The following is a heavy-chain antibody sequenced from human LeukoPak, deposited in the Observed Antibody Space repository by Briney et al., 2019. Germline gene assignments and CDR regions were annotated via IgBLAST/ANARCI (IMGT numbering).Heavy chain of an antibody. V-gene: IGHV1-46*01. CDR3: AREATVTTQRRGYYFDY. Sequence: GASVKVSCKASGYTFTSYYMHWVRQAPGQGLEWMGIINPSGGSTSYAQKFQGRVTMTRDMSTSTDYMELSSLRSEDTAVYYCAREATVTTQRRGYYFDYWGQGTLVTVSS. CDR1: GYTFTSYY. CDR2: INPSGGST. D-gene: IGHD4-17*01. J-gene: IGHJ4*02.